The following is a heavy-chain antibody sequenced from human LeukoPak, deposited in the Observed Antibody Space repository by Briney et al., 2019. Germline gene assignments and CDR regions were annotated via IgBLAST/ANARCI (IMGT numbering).Heavy chain of an antibody. D-gene: IGHD2/OR15-2a*01. V-gene: IGHV1-24*01. J-gene: IGHJ6*02. CDR3: ATPYDFPRYGMDV. CDR1: GYTLTKLS. Sequence: GASVKVSCKVSGYTLTKLSMHWVRQAPGKGLEWRGGFDPEDGETMYAQKFQGRVTMTEDTSTDTAYMELSSLRSEDTAVYYCATPYDFPRYGMDVWGQGTTVTVSS. CDR2: FDPEDGET.